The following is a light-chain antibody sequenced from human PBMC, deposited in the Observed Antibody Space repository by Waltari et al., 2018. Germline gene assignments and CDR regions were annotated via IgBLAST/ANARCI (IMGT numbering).Light chain of an antibody. Sequence: DIQMTQSPSSLSASVGDRVTIICRASQDISSYLAWFQQKPGKAPKLLIYKASTLQSGVPSRFSGSGSGTDFTLTISSLQPEDFATYYCQQYNSNPLTFGGGTKVEIK. CDR1: QDISSY. CDR3: QQYNSNPLT. V-gene: IGKV1-16*01. J-gene: IGKJ4*01. CDR2: KAS.